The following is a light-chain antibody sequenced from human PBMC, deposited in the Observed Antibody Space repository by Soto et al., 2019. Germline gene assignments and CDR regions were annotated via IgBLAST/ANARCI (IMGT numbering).Light chain of an antibody. V-gene: IGKV1-27*01. CDR2: AAS. CDR1: QAISNY. CDR3: QKFNAVST. Sequence: DIQMTQSPSSLSASVGDRVTITCRASQAISNYLAWYQQKPGKVPTLLIYAASTLQSGVPSRFSGSGSGTDFTLTISSLQPEDAATYYWQKFNAVSTFGGGTKVEI. J-gene: IGKJ4*01.